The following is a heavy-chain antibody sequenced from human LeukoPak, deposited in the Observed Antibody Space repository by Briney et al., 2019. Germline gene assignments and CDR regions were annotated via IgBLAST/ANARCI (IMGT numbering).Heavy chain of an antibody. V-gene: IGHV4-31*11. J-gene: IGHJ4*02. CDR3: ARDACGGGSCYIDY. CDR2: IYYSGST. Sequence: SETLSRTCAVSGGSISSGGYYWSWLRQHPGKGLEWIGNIYYSGSTYYNPSLKSRVTISVDTSKNQFSLKLSSVTAADMAVYYCARDACGGGSCYIDYWGQGTLVTVSS. CDR1: GGSISSGGYY. D-gene: IGHD2-15*01.